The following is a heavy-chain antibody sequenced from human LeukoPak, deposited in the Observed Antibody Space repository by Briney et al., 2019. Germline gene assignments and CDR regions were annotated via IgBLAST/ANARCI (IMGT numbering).Heavy chain of an antibody. V-gene: IGHV4-38-2*01. CDR2: IYHTGST. J-gene: IGHJ4*02. D-gene: IGHD3-22*01. CDR3: ARGGTYYYDSSVN. Sequence: PSETLSLTCAVSGYSISSGYYWGWIRQPLGKGLEWIGNIYHTGSTYYNPSLKSRVTISVDTSKNQFSLKLSSVTAADTAVYYCARGGTYYYDSSVNWGQGTLVTVSS. CDR1: GYSISSGYY.